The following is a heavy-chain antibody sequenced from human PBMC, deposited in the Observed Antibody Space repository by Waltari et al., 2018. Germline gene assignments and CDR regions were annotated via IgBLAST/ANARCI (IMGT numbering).Heavy chain of an antibody. V-gene: IGHV1-2*06. J-gene: IGHJ6*02. Sequence: QVQLVPSGSAVQKAGASVKVSCKAPGYTFIGYYIYWVRQAPGQGLEWVGRIKPYTGVTDYAQRFQDRVTVSRDTSISTAYMDMRRLRSDETAVYFCARLWDSNVGYLTRPMDVWGQGTTVTVSS. CDR2: IKPYTGVT. CDR1: GYTFIGYY. CDR3: ARLWDSNVGYLTRPMDV. D-gene: IGHD3-16*01.